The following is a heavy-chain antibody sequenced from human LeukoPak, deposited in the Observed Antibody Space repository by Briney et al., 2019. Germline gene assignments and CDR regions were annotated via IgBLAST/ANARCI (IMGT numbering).Heavy chain of an antibody. Sequence: SETLSLTCTVSGGSISSYYWSWIRQPPGKGLEWIGYIYYSGSTNYDPSLKSRVTISVDTSKNQFSLKLCSVTAADTAVYYCARDGAGTGLTGWGQGTLVTVSS. J-gene: IGHJ4*02. CDR2: IYYSGST. CDR3: ARDGAGTGLTG. V-gene: IGHV4-59*01. D-gene: IGHD1-7*01. CDR1: GGSISSYY.